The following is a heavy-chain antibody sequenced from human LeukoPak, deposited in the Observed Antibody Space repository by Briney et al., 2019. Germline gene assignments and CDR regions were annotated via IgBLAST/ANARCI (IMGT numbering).Heavy chain of an antibody. V-gene: IGHV1-8*01. CDR3: ARSFQPHYYYYYMDV. CDR1: GYTFTSYD. Sequence: ASVKVSCKASGYTFTSYDINWVRQATGQGLESMGWMNPNSGNTGYAQKFQGRVTMTRNTSISTAYMELSSLRSEDTAVYYCARSFQPHYYYYYMDVWGKGTAVTVSS. J-gene: IGHJ6*03. D-gene: IGHD2-2*01. CDR2: MNPNSGNT.